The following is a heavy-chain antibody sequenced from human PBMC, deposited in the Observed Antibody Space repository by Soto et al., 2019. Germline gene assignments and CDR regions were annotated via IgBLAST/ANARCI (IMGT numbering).Heavy chain of an antibody. Sequence: GESLKISCKGSGYSFTSYWIGWVRQMPGKGLEWMGISYPCDSNTRYSPSFQGQVTISADKSVSTAYLQWSSLKASDTAMYYCARQGYCSITACYTVDYWGQGTLVTVSS. V-gene: IGHV5-51*01. CDR1: GYSFTSYW. CDR3: ARQGYCSITACYTVDY. CDR2: SYPCDSNT. J-gene: IGHJ4*02. D-gene: IGHD2-2*02.